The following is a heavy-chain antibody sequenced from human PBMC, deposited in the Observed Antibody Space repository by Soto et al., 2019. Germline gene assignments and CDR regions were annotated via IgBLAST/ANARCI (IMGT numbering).Heavy chain of an antibody. Sequence: SETLSLTCTFSGGSLSSGGYYWSWIRQPPGKGLEWIGYIYYSGSTYYNPSLKSRVTISVDTSKNQFSLKLSSVTAADTAVYYRARDGLRFLEWSSYWGQGTLVTVSS. CDR2: IYYSGST. CDR1: GGSLSSGGYY. CDR3: ARDGLRFLEWSSY. D-gene: IGHD3-3*01. J-gene: IGHJ4*02. V-gene: IGHV4-30-4*01.